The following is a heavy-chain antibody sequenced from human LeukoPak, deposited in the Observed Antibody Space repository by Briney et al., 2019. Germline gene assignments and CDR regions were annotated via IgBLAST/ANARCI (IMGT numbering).Heavy chain of an antibody. CDR3: ARDLDGPENY. Sequence: PGGSLRLSCAVSGVTVSSTDMSWVRQAPGKGLEWVSVIFSGGGTYYTGSVKGRFTISRDSSKNTLYLQMNSLRAEDTAVYYCARDLDGPENYWGQGTLVTVSS. CDR1: GVTVSSTD. D-gene: IGHD3-3*01. CDR2: IFSGGGT. V-gene: IGHV3-53*01. J-gene: IGHJ4*02.